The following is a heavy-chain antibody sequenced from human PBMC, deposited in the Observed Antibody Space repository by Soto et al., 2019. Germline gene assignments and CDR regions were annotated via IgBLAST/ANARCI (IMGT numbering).Heavy chain of an antibody. CDR3: ARKRPLTTTSGYYYYYGMDV. D-gene: IGHD4-4*01. J-gene: IGHJ6*02. CDR1: GGTFSSYA. V-gene: IGHV1-69*13. Sequence: SVKVSCKASGGTFSSYAISWVRQAPGQGLEWMGGIIPIFGTANYAQKFQGRVTITADESTSTAYMELSSLRSEDTAVYYCARKRPLTTTSGYYYYYGMDVWGQGTTVTVSS. CDR2: IIPIFGTA.